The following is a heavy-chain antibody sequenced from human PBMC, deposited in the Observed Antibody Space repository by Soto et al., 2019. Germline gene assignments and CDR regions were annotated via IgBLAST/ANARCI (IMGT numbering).Heavy chain of an antibody. V-gene: IGHV1-18*01. Sequence: QVQLVQSGPEVEKTGASVKVSCKAFGYTFINDGLSWVRQAPGQGLEWMGWISPRTGDTNYAQKFQGRVTMTTDTSSSTAFLELRSLRSDDTAVYYCARDHGGWLDDFDVWGQGTMVIVSS. CDR2: ISPRTGDT. D-gene: IGHD6-19*01. CDR1: GYTFINDG. CDR3: ARDHGGWLDDFDV. J-gene: IGHJ3*01.